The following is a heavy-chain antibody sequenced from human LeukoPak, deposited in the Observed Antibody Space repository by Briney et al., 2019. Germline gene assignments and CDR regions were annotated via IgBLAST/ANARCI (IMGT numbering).Heavy chain of an antibody. CDR3: ARDKDYGDKRLLDY. J-gene: IGHJ4*02. D-gene: IGHD4-23*01. V-gene: IGHV3-21*01. CDR1: GFTFSSYS. CDR2: ISSGSSYI. Sequence: GGSLRLSCAASGFTFSSYSMNWVRQAPGKGLEWVSSISSGSSYIYYADSVKGRFTISRDDAKNSLYLQMNSLRAEDTAVYYCARDKDYGDKRLLDYWGQGTLVTVSS.